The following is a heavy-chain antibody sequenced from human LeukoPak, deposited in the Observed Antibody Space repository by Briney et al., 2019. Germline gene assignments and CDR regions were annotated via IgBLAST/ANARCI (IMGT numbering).Heavy chain of an antibody. Sequence: PGGSLTLTCTASGGSFTTYASFWVRKAQGKGQEWVSISTDSGDRTYYTDSVKGRFTIFRDNSWNTLSLQMNSLRGEDTARYYCARDPRPGYSGGWYYFDYWGQGALVTVSS. CDR3: ARDPRPGYSGGWYYFDY. D-gene: IGHD6-19*01. CDR2: STDSGDRT. J-gene: IGHJ4*02. V-gene: IGHV3-23*01. CDR1: GGSFTTYA.